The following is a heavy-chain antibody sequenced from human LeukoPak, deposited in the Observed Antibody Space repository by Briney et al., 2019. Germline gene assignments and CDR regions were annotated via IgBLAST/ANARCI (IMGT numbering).Heavy chain of an antibody. Sequence: GGSLRLSCAASGFTFSSYAMSWVRQAPGKGLEWVSAISGSGGSTYYADSVKGRFTISRDNSKNTLYLQMNSLRAEDTAVYYCAKIEYSSSWYIHEQYYYYMDVWGKGTTVTVSS. D-gene: IGHD6-13*01. CDR1: GFTFSSYA. V-gene: IGHV3-23*01. J-gene: IGHJ6*03. CDR2: ISGSGGST. CDR3: AKIEYSSSWYIHEQYYYYMDV.